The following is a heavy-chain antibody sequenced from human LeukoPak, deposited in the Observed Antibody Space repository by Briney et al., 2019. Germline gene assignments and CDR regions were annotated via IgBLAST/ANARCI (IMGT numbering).Heavy chain of an antibody. CDR3: AREPSGETRFDS. D-gene: IGHD1-14*01. CDR1: GYTFTNYY. V-gene: IGHV1-46*01. J-gene: IGHJ4*02. CDR2: INPSGGST. Sequence: ASVKVSCKASGYTFTNYYIHWVRQAPGQGLEWMGIINPSGGSTSYAQKFQGRVTMTRDTSTSTVYMELSSLRSEDTAMYYCAREPSGETRFDSWGQGTLVTVSS.